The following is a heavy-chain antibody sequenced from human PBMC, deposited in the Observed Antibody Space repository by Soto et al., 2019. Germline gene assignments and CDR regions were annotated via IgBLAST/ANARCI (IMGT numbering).Heavy chain of an antibody. CDR3: ARYYGDYKNYFDY. D-gene: IGHD4-17*01. CDR1: GGSISRSHNF. CDR2: IFYSGTT. J-gene: IGHJ4*02. Sequence: QLQLQESGPGLVKPSETLSLTCTVTGGSISRSHNFWGWIRQPPGKGLELIGSIFYSGTTYNNPSXTXPXXLSVDTSKNQFSLKLNSVTAADTAVYYCARYYGDYKNYFDYWGQGTLVTVSS. V-gene: IGHV4-39*01.